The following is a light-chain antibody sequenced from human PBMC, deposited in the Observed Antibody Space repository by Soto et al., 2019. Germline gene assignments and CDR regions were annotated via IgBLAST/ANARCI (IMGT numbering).Light chain of an antibody. Sequence: EIVLTQSPGTLSLSPGERATLSCRASQSVSSSYLAWYQQKPGQAPRLLIYGASSRATGIPDRFSGSGSGTDFTLTISRLEPEEFAVDYWHQYDSSPLTFGGGTKVEIK. V-gene: IGKV3-20*01. CDR3: HQYDSSPLT. J-gene: IGKJ4*01. CDR1: QSVSSSY. CDR2: GAS.